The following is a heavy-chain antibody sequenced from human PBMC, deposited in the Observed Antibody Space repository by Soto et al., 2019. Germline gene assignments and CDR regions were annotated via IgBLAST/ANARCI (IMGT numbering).Heavy chain of an antibody. Sequence: GRSLRLSWEASGCIFLDHAMSWVRQAPGKWLEWVSAISGNGIATYYADSVKGRFTISRDNSKNTLYLQMNRLRADDTAVYYCARDAIRMVPGTNNCFDPWGQGTLVTVSS. CDR1: GCIFLDHA. V-gene: IGHV3-23*01. CDR2: ISGNGIAT. J-gene: IGHJ5*02. D-gene: IGHD3-10*01. CDR3: ARDAIRMVPGTNNCFDP.